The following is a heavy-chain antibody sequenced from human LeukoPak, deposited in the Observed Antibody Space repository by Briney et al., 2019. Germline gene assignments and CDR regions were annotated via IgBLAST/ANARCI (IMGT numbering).Heavy chain of an antibody. Sequence: GESLKTSCKGSGYIFTSYCIGWGRQMPGKGVEWMGIIYPGDSDTRYSPSFEGQVTISADKSISTAYLQWSSLKASNAAMYYCARSRSGYLLDYWGQGTLVTVSS. CDR1: GYIFTSYC. CDR2: IYPGDSDT. D-gene: IGHD3-22*01. J-gene: IGHJ4*02. V-gene: IGHV5-51*01. CDR3: ARSRSGYLLDY.